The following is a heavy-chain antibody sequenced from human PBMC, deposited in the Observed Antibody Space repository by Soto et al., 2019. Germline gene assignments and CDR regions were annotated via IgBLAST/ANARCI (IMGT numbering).Heavy chain of an antibody. CDR1: GGSISSSSYY. CDR3: ARPIGWYAFDI. J-gene: IGHJ3*02. Sequence: QLQLQESGPGLVKPSETLSLTCTVSGGSISSSSYYWGWIRQPPGKGLEWIGSIYYSGSTYYNPSLKSRVTISVDTSKNQFSLKLSSVTAADTAVYYCARPIGWYAFDIWGQGTMVTVSS. CDR2: IYYSGST. V-gene: IGHV4-39*01. D-gene: IGHD6-19*01.